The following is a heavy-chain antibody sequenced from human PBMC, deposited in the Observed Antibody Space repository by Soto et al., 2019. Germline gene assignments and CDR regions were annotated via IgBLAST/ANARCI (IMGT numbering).Heavy chain of an antibody. CDR1: GFTFSSYW. J-gene: IGHJ4*02. V-gene: IGHV3-74*01. CDR3: ASFGYCSGGSCYSDY. CDR2: INSDGSST. Sequence: GGSLRLSCAASGFTFSSYWMHWVRQAPGKGLVWVSRINSDGSSTSYADSVKGRFTISRDNAKNTLYLKMNSLRAEDTAVYYCASFGYCSGGSCYSDYWGQGTLVTVSS. D-gene: IGHD2-15*01.